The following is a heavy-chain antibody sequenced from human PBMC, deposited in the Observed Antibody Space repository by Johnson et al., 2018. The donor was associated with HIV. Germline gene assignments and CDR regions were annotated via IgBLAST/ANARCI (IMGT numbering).Heavy chain of an antibody. CDR3: ARDKSGGGTDSGYDHFSAPDAFDI. D-gene: IGHD5-12*01. J-gene: IGHJ3*02. CDR1: GFTFSSYD. Sequence: VQLVESGGGLVQPGGSLRLSCAASGFTFSSYDMHWVRQATGKGLEWVSAIGTAGDTYYPGSVKGRFTISRDNSKNTLYLQMNSLRAEDTAVYYCARDKSGGGTDSGYDHFSAPDAFDIWGQGTMVTVSS. CDR2: IGTAGDT. V-gene: IGHV3-13*01.